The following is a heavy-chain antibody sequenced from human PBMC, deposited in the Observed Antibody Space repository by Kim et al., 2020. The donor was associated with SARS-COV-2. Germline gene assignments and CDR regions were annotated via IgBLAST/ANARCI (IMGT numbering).Heavy chain of an antibody. Sequence: RFTISRDNSKNTLYLQMNSLRAEDTAVYYCARDLKLVSLWFGEPGWYFDLWGRGTLVTVSS. J-gene: IGHJ2*01. CDR3: ARDLKLVSLWFGEPGWYFDL. V-gene: IGHV3-30*07. D-gene: IGHD3-10*01.